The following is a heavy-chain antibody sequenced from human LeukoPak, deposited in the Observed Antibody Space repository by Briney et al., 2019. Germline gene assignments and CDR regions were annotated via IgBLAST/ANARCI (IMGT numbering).Heavy chain of an antibody. Sequence: SQTLSLTCTVSGGSISSGDYYWSWIRQPPGKGLEWIRYIYYSGSTYYNPSLKSRVTISVDTSKNQFSLKLSSVTAADTAVYYCAREKGYCSSTSCHTGYNWFDPWGQGTLVTVSS. V-gene: IGHV4-30-4*01. J-gene: IGHJ5*02. CDR3: AREKGYCSSTSCHTGYNWFDP. D-gene: IGHD2-2*02. CDR1: GGSISSGDYY. CDR2: IYYSGST.